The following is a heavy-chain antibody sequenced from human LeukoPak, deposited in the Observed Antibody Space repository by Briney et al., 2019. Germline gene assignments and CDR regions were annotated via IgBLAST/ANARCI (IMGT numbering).Heavy chain of an antibody. Sequence: SETLSLTCTVSGGSISNYYWSWIRQPAGKGLEWTGRIYTSGSTNYNPSLKSRVTISVDKSKNQFSLKLSSVTAADTAVYYCARGLDSSGYYWYFDYWGQGTLVTVSS. D-gene: IGHD3-22*01. CDR3: ARGLDSSGYYWYFDY. V-gene: IGHV4-4*07. CDR2: IYTSGST. J-gene: IGHJ4*02. CDR1: GGSISNYY.